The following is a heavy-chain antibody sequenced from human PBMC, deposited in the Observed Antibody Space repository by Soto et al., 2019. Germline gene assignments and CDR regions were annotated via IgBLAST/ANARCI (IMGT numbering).Heavy chain of an antibody. J-gene: IGHJ3*02. CDR2: IYPGDSDT. CDR1: GYSFTSYW. Sequence: GESLKISCKGSGYSFTSYWIGWVRQMPGKGLEWMGIIYPGDSDTRYSPSFQGQVTISADKSISTAYLQWSSLKASDTAMYYCARDLHSGSYSGGAFDIWGQGTMVTVSS. D-gene: IGHD1-26*01. CDR3: ARDLHSGSYSGGAFDI. V-gene: IGHV5-51*01.